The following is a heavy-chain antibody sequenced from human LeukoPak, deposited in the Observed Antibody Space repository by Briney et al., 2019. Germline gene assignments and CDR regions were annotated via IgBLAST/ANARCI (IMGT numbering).Heavy chain of an antibody. V-gene: IGHV1-46*01. CDR1: GYTFTSYG. CDR2: INPNRGST. D-gene: IGHD3-22*01. J-gene: IGHJ4*02. CDR3: ATGGHVRVYDSSAYYGHY. Sequence: ASVKVSCKASGYTFTSYGISWVRQAPGQGLEWMGIINPNRGSTSYAQKFQGRVTMTRDMSTSTAYMELSSLRSEDTAVYYCATGGHVRVYDSSAYYGHYWGQGTLVTVSS.